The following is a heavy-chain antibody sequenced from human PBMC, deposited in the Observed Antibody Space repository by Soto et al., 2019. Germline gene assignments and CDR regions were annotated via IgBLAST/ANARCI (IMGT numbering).Heavy chain of an antibody. Sequence: SVKVSCKASGGTSSSYAISWVRQAPGQGLEWMGGIIPIFGTANYAQKFQGRVTITADESTSTAYMELSSLRSEDTAVYYCASVYYYDSSGYEYFQHWGQGTLVTVSS. CDR3: ASVYYYDSSGYEYFQH. D-gene: IGHD3-22*01. J-gene: IGHJ1*01. V-gene: IGHV1-69*13. CDR2: IIPIFGTA. CDR1: GGTSSSYA.